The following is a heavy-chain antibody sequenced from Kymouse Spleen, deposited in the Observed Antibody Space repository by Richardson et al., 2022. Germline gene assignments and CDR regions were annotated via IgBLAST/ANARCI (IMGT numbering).Heavy chain of an antibody. Sequence: QVQLQQWGAGLLKPSETLSLTCAVYGGSFSGYYWSWIRQPPGKGLEWIGEINHSGSTNYNPSLKSRVTISVDTSKNQFSLKLSSVTAADTAVYYCARMTTVVPFDYWGQGTLVTVSS. CDR3: ARMTTVVPFDY. D-gene: IGHD4-23*01. CDR2: INHSGST. V-gene: IGHV4-34*01. CDR1: GGSFSGYY. J-gene: IGHJ4*02.